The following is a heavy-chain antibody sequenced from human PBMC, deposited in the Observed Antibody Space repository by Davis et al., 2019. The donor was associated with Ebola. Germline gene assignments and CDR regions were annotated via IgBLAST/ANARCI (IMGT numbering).Heavy chain of an antibody. CDR3: TGTVTPGEY. CDR2: INHSGST. CDR1: GGSFSGYY. Sequence: MPGGSLRLSCAVYGGSFSGYYWSWIRQPPGKGLEWIGEINHSGSTTYNPSLKSRVTISVDTSKNQFSLKLSAVTAADTAVYYCTGTVTPGEYWGQGTLVTVSS. V-gene: IGHV4-34*03. D-gene: IGHD4-17*01. J-gene: IGHJ4*02.